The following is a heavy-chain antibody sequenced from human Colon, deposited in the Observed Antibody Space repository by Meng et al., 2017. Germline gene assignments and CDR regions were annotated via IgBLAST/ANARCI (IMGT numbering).Heavy chain of an antibody. CDR3: ARGVAGGLGIHFDY. D-gene: IGHD3-16*01. CDR1: GGCFSGYY. J-gene: IGHJ4*02. V-gene: IGHV4-34*01. CDR2: INHSGRT. Sequence: QVRLPQVGAGLFKPSGSLSLTRAVYGGCFSGYYWNSIRPSPGKGLERIGQINHSGRTIYNPSLKSRVTTSIDTSKNQFSLNLTSATAADTAVYYCARGVAGGLGIHFDYWGQGTLVTVSS.